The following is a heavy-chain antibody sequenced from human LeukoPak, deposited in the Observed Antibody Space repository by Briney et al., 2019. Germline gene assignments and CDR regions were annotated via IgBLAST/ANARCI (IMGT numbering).Heavy chain of an antibody. CDR2: IKQDGSEK. Sequence: GGSLRLSCAASGFTFSHYWMSWVRQAPGKGLEWVANIKQDGSEKYYVDSVKGRFTISRDNARNSLYLQMNSLRAEDTALYYCARTQSQSGSYRYYFGYWGQGTLVTVSS. V-gene: IGHV3-7*01. D-gene: IGHD1-26*01. J-gene: IGHJ4*02. CDR3: ARTQSQSGSYRYYFGY. CDR1: GFTFSHYW.